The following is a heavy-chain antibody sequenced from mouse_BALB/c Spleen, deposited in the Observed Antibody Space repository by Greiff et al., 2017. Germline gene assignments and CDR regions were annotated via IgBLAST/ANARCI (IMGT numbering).Heavy chain of an antibody. V-gene: IGHV5-6-5*01. J-gene: IGHJ3*01. Sequence: EVQVVESGGGLVKPGGSLKLSCAASGFTFSSYAMSWVRQTPEKRLEWVASISSGGSTYYPDSVKGRFTISRDNARNILYLQMSSLRSEDTAMYYCARGRFYYGPCAYWGQGTLVTVSA. CDR2: ISSGGST. CDR3: ARGRFYYGPCAY. D-gene: IGHD2-1*01. CDR1: GFTFSSYA.